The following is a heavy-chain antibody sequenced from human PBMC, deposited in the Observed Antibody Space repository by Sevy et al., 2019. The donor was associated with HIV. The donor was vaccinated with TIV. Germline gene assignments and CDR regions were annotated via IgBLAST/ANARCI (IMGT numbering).Heavy chain of an antibody. CDR3: ARRGYYDRSGYYTYGMDV. Sequence: GESLKISCKGSGYTFSNYWIGWVRQMPGKGLEWMGIIYPGDSDTRYSQSFQGQVTISSDKSISTAYLQWSSLKASDTAMYYCARRGYYDRSGYYTYGMDVWGQGTTVTVSS. CDR1: GYTFSNYW. CDR2: IYPGDSDT. V-gene: IGHV5-51*01. J-gene: IGHJ6*02. D-gene: IGHD3-22*01.